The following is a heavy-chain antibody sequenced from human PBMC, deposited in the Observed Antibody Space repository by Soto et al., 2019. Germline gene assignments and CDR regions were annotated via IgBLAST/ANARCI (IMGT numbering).Heavy chain of an antibody. D-gene: IGHD4-17*01. J-gene: IGHJ3*02. CDR1: GYTFTSYA. CDR3: AIHDYGDYGYAFDI. CDR2: MNPNSGNT. Sequence: EASVKVSCKASGYTFTSYAMNWVRQAPGQRLEWMGWMNPNSGNTEYAQKFQGRVTMTRNTSISTAYMELSSLRSEDTAVYYCAIHDYGDYGYAFDIWGQGTMVTVSS. V-gene: IGHV1-8*02.